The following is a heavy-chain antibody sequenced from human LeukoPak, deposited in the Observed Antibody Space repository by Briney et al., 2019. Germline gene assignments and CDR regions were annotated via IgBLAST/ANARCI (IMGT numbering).Heavy chain of an antibody. CDR1: GFTFSSCG. CDR3: AKDSRSGSFDY. J-gene: IGHJ4*02. CDR2: IWYDGSNK. V-gene: IGHV3-33*06. Sequence: PGGSLRLSCAASGFTFSSCGMHWVREAPGKGLEGGAVIWYDGSNKYCADSVKGRFTISRDNSKNTLYLQMNSLRPEDTAVYYCAKDSRSGSFDYWGQGTLVTASS. D-gene: IGHD3-22*01.